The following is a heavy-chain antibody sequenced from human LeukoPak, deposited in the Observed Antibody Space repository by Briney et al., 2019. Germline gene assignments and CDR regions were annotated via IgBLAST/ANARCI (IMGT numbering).Heavy chain of an antibody. CDR1: GFTFFSYG. V-gene: IGHV3-30*19. CDR2: ISYDGSNK. CDR3: AIGGDRGRWELLYYFDC. J-gene: IGHJ4*02. D-gene: IGHD3-10*01. Sequence: PGGSLRLSCAASGFTFFSYGMHWVRQAPGKGLEWVAVISYDGSNKYYANSVQGRFTISRDNSKNRLFLQMNSLRAEDRAVYYCAIGGDRGRWELLYYFDCWGQGTLVTVSS.